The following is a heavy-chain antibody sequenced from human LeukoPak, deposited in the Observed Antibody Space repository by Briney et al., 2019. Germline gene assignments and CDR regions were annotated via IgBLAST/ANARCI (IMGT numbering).Heavy chain of an antibody. J-gene: IGHJ6*02. V-gene: IGHV1-2*04. CDR1: GYTFTGYY. D-gene: IGHD3-9*01. CDR2: INPSSGGT. CDR3: ARSPLDEWRYFDWLSTPYGMDV. Sequence: ASVKVSCKASGYTFTGYYMHWVRQAPGQGLEWMGWINPSSGGTNYAQKFQSWVTMTRDTSISTAYMELSRLRSDDTAVYYCARSPLDEWRYFDWLSTPYGMDVWGQGTTVTVSS.